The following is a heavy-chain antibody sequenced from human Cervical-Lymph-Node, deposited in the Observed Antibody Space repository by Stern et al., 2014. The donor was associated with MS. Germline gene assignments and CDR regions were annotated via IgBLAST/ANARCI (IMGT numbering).Heavy chain of an antibody. D-gene: IGHD3-22*01. V-gene: IGHV4-4*02. CDR1: GDSISNTYW. J-gene: IGHJ4*02. CDR2: ASHSGTT. Sequence: VQLVESGPGLVTPSGTLSLTCAVSGDSISNTYWWSWVRLPPGKGLEWIGEASHSGTTTYNPSLKGRVTISADKANNQFSLKLPSVTTADTAMYYCARSDGYYRLDCWGRGTLVTVSS. CDR3: ARSDGYYRLDC.